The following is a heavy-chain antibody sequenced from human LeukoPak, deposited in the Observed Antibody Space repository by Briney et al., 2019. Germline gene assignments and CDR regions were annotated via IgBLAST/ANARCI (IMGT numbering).Heavy chain of an antibody. CDR2: ISSSSSTI. D-gene: IGHD3-16*01. J-gene: IGHJ4*02. Sequence: PGGSLRLSCAASGFTFSGYSMNWVRQAPGKGLEWISYISSSSSTIYYADSVKGRFTISRDNAKNSLYLQMNSLRAEDTAVYYCARASPRRGGYYFDYWGQGTLVTVSS. CDR3: ARASPRRGGYYFDY. CDR1: GFTFSGYS. V-gene: IGHV3-48*04.